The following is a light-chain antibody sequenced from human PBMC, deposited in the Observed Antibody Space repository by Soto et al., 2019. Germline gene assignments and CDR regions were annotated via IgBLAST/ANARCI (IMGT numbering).Light chain of an antibody. CDR1: SSDVGSYNL. V-gene: IGLV2-14*02. CDR3: QSFDNSVSGSGV. J-gene: IGLJ3*02. Sequence: QSALTQPASVSGSPGQSITISCTGTSSDVGSYNLVSWYQQVPGSAPKLLVSGHNNRPAGVPDRFFGSKSGSSASLTIIGLQAEDEADYYCQSFDNSVSGSGVFGGGTKVTVL. CDR2: GHN.